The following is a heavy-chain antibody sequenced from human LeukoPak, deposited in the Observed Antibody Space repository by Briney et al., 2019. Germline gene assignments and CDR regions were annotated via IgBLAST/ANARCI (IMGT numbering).Heavy chain of an antibody. D-gene: IGHD2-2*01. CDR2: ISSNGGST. CDR3: ARGLPDIVLVPAAPTDY. V-gene: IGHV3-64*01. Sequence: GGSLRLSCAASGFTFSSYAMHWVRQAPGKGLEYVSAISSNGGSTYYANSVKGRFTISRDNSKNTLYLQMGSLRAEDMAVYYCARGLPDIVLVPAAPTDYWGQGTLVPVSS. J-gene: IGHJ4*02. CDR1: GFTFSSYA.